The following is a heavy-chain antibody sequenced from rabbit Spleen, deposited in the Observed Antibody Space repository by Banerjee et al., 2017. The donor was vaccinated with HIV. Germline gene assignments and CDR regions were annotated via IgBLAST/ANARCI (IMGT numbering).Heavy chain of an antibody. CDR3: ARWDTSNNRAYEL. CDR1: GFSFSSSYW. V-gene: IGHV1S45*01. CDR2: IYAGSVGNT. J-gene: IGHJ4*01. Sequence: QEQLVESGGGLVKPGASLTLICTASGFSFSSSYWICWVRQAPGKGLEWIACIYAGSVGNTYYASWAKGRFTVSKTSSTTVTLQMTSLTAADTATYFCARWDTSNNRAYELWGQGTLVTVS. D-gene: IGHD1-1*01.